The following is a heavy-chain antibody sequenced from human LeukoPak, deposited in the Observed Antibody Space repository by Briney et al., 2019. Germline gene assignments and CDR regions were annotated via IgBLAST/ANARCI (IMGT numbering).Heavy chain of an antibody. V-gene: IGHV3-30-3*01. CDR3: ARVDRHLGIRHFFDY. CDR2: ISYDGSNK. Sequence: PGRSLRLSCAASGFTFSSYVLHWVRQAPGMGLECVAVISYDGSNKYYADSVKGRFTISRDNSKNTLYLQMSSLRAEDTAVYYCARVDRHLGIRHFFDYWGQGTLVTVSS. D-gene: IGHD7-27*01. J-gene: IGHJ4*02. CDR1: GFTFSSYV.